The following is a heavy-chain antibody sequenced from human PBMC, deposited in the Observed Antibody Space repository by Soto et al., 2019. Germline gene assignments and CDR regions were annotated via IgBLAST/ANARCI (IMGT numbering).Heavy chain of an antibody. D-gene: IGHD3-9*01. CDR3: AKGPEYDILTGCDF. CDR1: GFTFSLSA. J-gene: IGHJ4*02. V-gene: IGHV3-23*04. Sequence: EVQLVESGGGFVQPGESLRLSCAASGFTFSLSAMSWVRQAPGRGLEWVSSISGGGSSTDYAESVKSRFTISRDNSKNTVHLQMNSLRAEDTAVYYCAKGPEYDILTGCDFWGQGALVTVSS. CDR2: ISGGGSST.